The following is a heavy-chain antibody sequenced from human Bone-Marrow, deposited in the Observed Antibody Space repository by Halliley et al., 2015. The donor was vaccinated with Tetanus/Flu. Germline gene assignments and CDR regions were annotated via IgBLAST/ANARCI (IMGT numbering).Heavy chain of an antibody. Sequence: IYPGDSDPRYARPFQGQVTISVDKSMNTAYLQWSSLKASDTAIYFCARSQFYDVLTGYYPAYFDNWGQGTLVTVSS. V-gene: IGHV5-51*01. CDR3: ARSQFYDVLTGYYPAYFDN. D-gene: IGHD3-9*01. J-gene: IGHJ4*02. CDR2: IYPGDSDP.